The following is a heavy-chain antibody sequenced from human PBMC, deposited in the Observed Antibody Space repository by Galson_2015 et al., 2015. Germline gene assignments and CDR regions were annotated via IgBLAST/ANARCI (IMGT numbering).Heavy chain of an antibody. V-gene: IGHV1-46*01. Sequence: SVKVSCKASGYTFTSYYMHWVRQAPGQGLEWMAIINPSGGSTSYAQKFQGRVTMTRDTSTSTVYMELSSLRSEDTAVYYCAGAYSSGWFYFDYWGQGTLVTVSS. D-gene: IGHD6-19*01. J-gene: IGHJ4*02. CDR2: INPSGGST. CDR1: GYTFTSYY. CDR3: AGAYSSGWFYFDY.